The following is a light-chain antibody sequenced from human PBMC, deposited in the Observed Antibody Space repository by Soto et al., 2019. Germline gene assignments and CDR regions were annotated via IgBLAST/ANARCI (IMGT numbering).Light chain of an antibody. CDR2: EVS. Sequence: QSVLTQPASVSGSPGQSITISCTGTSSDVGGYDFVSWYQHHPGKAPKLIIYEVSTRPSGVSNRFSGSKSGNTASLTISGLQAEDEADYHCSSYTSDWGVFGTGTKLTVL. CDR1: SSDVGGYDF. J-gene: IGLJ1*01. CDR3: SSYTSDWGV. V-gene: IGLV2-14*01.